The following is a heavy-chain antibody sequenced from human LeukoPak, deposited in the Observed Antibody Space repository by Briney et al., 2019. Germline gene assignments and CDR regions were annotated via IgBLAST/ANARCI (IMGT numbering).Heavy chain of an antibody. CDR2: INPSGGST. Sequence: GASVKVSCXASGYTFTSYYMHWVRQAPGQGLEWMGIINPSGGSTSYAQKFQGRVTMTRDTSTSTVYLELSSLRSEDTAVYYCARDAGIAVAGTHWFDPWGQGTLVTVSS. CDR1: GYTFTSYY. J-gene: IGHJ5*02. CDR3: ARDAGIAVAGTHWFDP. V-gene: IGHV1-46*01. D-gene: IGHD6-19*01.